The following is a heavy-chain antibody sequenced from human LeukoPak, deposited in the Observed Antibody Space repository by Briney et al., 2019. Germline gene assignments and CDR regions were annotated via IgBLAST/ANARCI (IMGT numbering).Heavy chain of an antibody. CDR2: ISGGTT. CDR1: GFTFGDYL. CDR3: SRGSGCLWVY. D-gene: IGHD3-22*01. Sequence: GGSLRLSCTASGFTFGDYLMSWFRQAPGKGLEWIGFISGGTTEYAASVKGRFTISRDDSTSIAYLQMNSLTTEDTAVYYCSRGSGCLWVYGGREPLVTVSS. V-gene: IGHV3-49*03. J-gene: IGHJ4*02.